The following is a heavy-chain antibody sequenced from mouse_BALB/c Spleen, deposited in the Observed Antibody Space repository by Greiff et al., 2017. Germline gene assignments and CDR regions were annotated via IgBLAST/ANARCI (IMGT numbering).Heavy chain of an antibody. V-gene: IGHV2-9*02. CDR2: IWAGGST. CDR1: GFSLTSYG. D-gene: IGHD2-5*01. CDR3: ASPSNYDYAMDY. J-gene: IGHJ4*01. Sequence: QVQLKESGPGLVAPSQSLSITCTVSGFSLTSYGVHWVRQPPGKGLEWLGVIWAGGSTNYNSALMSRLSISKDNSKSQFFLKMNSLQTDDTAMYYCASPSNYDYAMDYWGQGTSVTVSS.